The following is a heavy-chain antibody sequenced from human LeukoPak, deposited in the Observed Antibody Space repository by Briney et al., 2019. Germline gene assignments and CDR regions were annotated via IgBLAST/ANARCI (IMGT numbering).Heavy chain of an antibody. CDR1: GGSISSGSYY. CDR3: ARATAAAGTIDYYYYMDV. D-gene: IGHD6-13*01. V-gene: IGHV4-61*02. CDR2: IYTSGST. J-gene: IGHJ6*03. Sequence: PSETLSLTCTVSGGSISSGSYYWSWIRQPAGKGLEWIGRIYTSGSTNYNPSLKSRVTISVDTSKNQFSLKLGSVTAADTAVYYCARATAAAGTIDYYYYMDVWGKGTTVTVSS.